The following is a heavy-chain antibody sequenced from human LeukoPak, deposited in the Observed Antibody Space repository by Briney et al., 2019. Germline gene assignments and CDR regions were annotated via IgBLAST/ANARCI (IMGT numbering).Heavy chain of an antibody. V-gene: IGHV4-59*01. CDR3: ARGRVSSSTWYGTYDYYFYIDV. Sequence: SETLSLTCSVSDDSITMYYWTWIRQPPGKGLEWIGYVDHTGSTYFNPSLNGRVSISRDTPNNLFSLRLRSVTAADTAVYSCARGRVSSSTWYGTYDYYFYIDVWGKGTTVTVSS. CDR2: VDHTGST. CDR1: DDSITMYY. D-gene: IGHD6-13*01. J-gene: IGHJ6*03.